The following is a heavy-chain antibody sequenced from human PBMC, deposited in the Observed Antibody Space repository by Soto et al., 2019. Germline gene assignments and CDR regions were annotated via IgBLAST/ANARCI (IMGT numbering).Heavy chain of an antibody. V-gene: IGHV1-69*13. J-gene: IGHJ6*02. Sequence: SVKVSCKASGGTFSSYAISWVRQAPGQGLEWMGGIIPIFGTANYAQKFQGRVTITADESTSTAYMELSSLRSEDTAVYYCARTEDSSSSGGRLLYYYYGMDVWGQGTTVTVSS. CDR3: ARTEDSSSSGGRLLYYYYGMDV. CDR2: IIPIFGTA. D-gene: IGHD6-13*01. CDR1: GGTFSSYA.